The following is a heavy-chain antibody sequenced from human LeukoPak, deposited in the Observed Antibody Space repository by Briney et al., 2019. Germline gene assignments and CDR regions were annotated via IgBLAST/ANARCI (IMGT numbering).Heavy chain of an antibody. D-gene: IGHD6-13*01. Sequence: PSETLSLTCAVYGGSFSGSFSGYYWTCLRQTPGKGLEWIGEINHSGSTNYTPSLKSRVTISVDTSKNQFSLKLSSVTAADTAVYYCAREQQLVLLYYWGQGTLVTVSS. V-gene: IGHV4-34*01. CDR3: AREQQLVLLYY. J-gene: IGHJ4*02. CDR1: GGSFSGSFSGYY. CDR2: INHSGST.